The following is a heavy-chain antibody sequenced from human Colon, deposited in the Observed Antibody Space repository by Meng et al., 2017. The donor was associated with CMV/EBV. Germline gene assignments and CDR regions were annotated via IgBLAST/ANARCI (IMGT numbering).Heavy chain of an antibody. V-gene: IGHV3-7*03. Sequence: GGSLRLSCAASGFSFRTTWMTWVRQAPGKGVEWVANINEDGSDIYYVDSVKGRFTISRDNSKNTLYLQMNSLRAEDTAVYYCAKGTGVTGFDYWGQGTLVTVSS. J-gene: IGHJ4*02. CDR2: INEDGSDI. D-gene: IGHD4-23*01. CDR1: GFSFRTTW. CDR3: AKGTGVTGFDY.